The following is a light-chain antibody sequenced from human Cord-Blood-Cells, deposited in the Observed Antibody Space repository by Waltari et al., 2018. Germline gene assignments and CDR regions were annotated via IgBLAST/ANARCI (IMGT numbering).Light chain of an antibody. CDR2: EVS. V-gene: IGLV2-8*01. CDR1: RSDVGGYNY. CDR3: SSYAGSNNFVV. J-gene: IGLJ2*01. Sequence: SALTQPPSASGSPGQSVTISCTGTRSDVGGYNYVSWYQQHPGKAPKLMFYEVSKRPSGVPDRFSGSKSGNTASLTVSGLQAEDEADYYGSSYAGSNNFVVFGGGTKLTVL.